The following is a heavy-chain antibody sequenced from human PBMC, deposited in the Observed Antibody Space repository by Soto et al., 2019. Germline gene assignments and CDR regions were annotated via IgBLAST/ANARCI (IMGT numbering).Heavy chain of an antibody. J-gene: IGHJ6*02. CDR1: GFTLSSYA. D-gene: IGHD2-21*02. CDR2: ISAGGDMT. CDR3: ARGDRGGSGSPASYCYSGWDV. Sequence: DVQLLESGGQLVQPGGSLRLSCSASGFTLSSYAMSWVRQAPGKGLEWVSSISAGGDMTYNSDSVKGRFTISRDNSNNALFLQMHNLRIEDTALYYCARGDRGGSGSPASYCYSGWDVWGQGATVTVS. V-gene: IGHV3-23*01.